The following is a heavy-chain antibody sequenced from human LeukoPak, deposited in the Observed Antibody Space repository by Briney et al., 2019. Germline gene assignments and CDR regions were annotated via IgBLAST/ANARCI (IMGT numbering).Heavy chain of an antibody. V-gene: IGHV1-8*01. D-gene: IGHD3-10*01. J-gene: IGHJ5*02. CDR3: ATVKALSGPWWFDP. CDR1: GYTFTSYD. Sequence: RASVKVSCKASGYTFTSYDINWVRQATGQGLEWMGWMNPNSGNTGYAQKFQGRVTMTRNTSISTAYMELSSLRSEDTAVYYCATVKALSGPWWFDPWGQGTLVTVSS. CDR2: MNPNSGNT.